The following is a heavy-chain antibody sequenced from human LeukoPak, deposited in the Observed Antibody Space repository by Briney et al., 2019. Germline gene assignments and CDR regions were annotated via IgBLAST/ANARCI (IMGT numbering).Heavy chain of an antibody. Sequence: PGGSLRLSCAASGFTVSSNYMSWVRQAPGKGLEWVSVIYSGGSTYYADSVKGRFTISRDNSKNTLYLQMNSLRAEDKAVYYCARDLDYNWFDPWGQGTLVTVSS. V-gene: IGHV3-66*02. CDR2: IYSGGST. CDR1: GFTVSSNY. J-gene: IGHJ5*02. D-gene: IGHD3-3*01. CDR3: ARDLDYNWFDP.